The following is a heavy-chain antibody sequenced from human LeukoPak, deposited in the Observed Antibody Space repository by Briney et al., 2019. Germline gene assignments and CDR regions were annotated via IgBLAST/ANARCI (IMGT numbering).Heavy chain of an antibody. CDR2: ISSGASAI. CDR3: ARENEYSSSSFDY. D-gene: IGHD6-6*01. J-gene: IGHJ4*02. Sequence: GGSLRLSCAASGFTFSSYDMNWVRQTPGKGLEWVSYISSGASAIYYADSVEGRFTISRDNAQNSLYLQMNSLRAEDTAVYYCARENEYSSSSFDYWGQGTLVTVSS. CDR1: GFTFSSYD. V-gene: IGHV3-48*03.